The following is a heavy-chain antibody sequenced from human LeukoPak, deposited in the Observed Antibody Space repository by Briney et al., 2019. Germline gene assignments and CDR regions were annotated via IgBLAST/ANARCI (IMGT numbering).Heavy chain of an antibody. CDR2: ISYDGSDK. V-gene: IGHV3-30-3*01. Sequence: GGSLRLSCAASGFTFSSYAMHWVRQAPGKGLEWVAVISYDGSDKYYADSVKGRFTISRDNSKNTLYLQMNSLRTEDTAVYYCARAGSGSYVCDYWGQGTLVTVSS. CDR1: GFTFSSYA. J-gene: IGHJ4*02. D-gene: IGHD1-26*01. CDR3: ARAGSGSYVCDY.